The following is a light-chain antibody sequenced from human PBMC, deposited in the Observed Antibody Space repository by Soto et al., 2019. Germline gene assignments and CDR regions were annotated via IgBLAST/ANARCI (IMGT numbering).Light chain of an antibody. Sequence: EIVLTQSPATLSFSPGERATLSCGASADVSSSYVAWYQQKSSLAPRLLIHDASSRATGIPDRFSGSKSGTDFTLTIRRLEPEDAGVYYCQQYGSSPITFGQGTRLDLK. CDR3: QQYGSSPIT. CDR1: ADVSSSY. CDR2: DAS. J-gene: IGKJ5*01. V-gene: IGKV3D-20*01.